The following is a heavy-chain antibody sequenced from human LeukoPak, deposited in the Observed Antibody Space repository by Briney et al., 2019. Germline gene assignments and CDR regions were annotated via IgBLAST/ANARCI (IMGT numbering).Heavy chain of an antibody. CDR3: ARGGCSGGSCLFDP. CDR1: GGSISSGSYY. CDR2: IYTSGST. J-gene: IGHJ5*02. D-gene: IGHD2-15*01. Sequence: SETLSLTCTVSGGSISSGSYYWSWIRQPAGKGLEWIGRIYTSGSTNYNPSLKSRVTISVDTSKNQFSLKLSSVTAADTAVYYCARGGCSGGSCLFDPWGQGTLVTVSS. V-gene: IGHV4-61*02.